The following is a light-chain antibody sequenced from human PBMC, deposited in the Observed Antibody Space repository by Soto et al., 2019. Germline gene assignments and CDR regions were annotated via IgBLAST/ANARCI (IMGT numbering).Light chain of an antibody. CDR2: ENN. CDR3: GTWDSSLSAYV. CDR1: SSNIGNNY. V-gene: IGLV1-51*02. J-gene: IGLJ1*01. Sequence: QSVLTQAPSVSAAPGQKVTISCTGSSSNIGNNYVSWYQQLPGTAPKLLIYENNKRPSGIPDRFSGSKSGTSATLGITGLQTRDEADYYCGTWDSSLSAYVFGTGTKVTVL.